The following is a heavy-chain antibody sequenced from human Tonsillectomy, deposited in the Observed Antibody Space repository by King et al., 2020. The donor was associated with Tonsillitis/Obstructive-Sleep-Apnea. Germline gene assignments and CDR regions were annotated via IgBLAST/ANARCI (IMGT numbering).Heavy chain of an antibody. CDR2: NRDKTNSYTT. Sequence: VQLVESGGGLVQPGGSLRLSCVVSGFIFSDHYMDWVRQTPGKGLEWVGRNRDKTNSYTTEYAASVKGRFTISRNESKNSLYLQMNSLKTEDTAVYYCAREIGYYDTSDGAFDLWGQGTMVTVSS. D-gene: IGHD3-22*01. CDR3: AREIGYYDTSDGAFDL. V-gene: IGHV3-72*01. CDR1: GFIFSDHY. J-gene: IGHJ3*01.